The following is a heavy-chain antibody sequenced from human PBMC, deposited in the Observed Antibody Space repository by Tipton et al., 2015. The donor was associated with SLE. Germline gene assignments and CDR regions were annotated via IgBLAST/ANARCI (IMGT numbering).Heavy chain of an antibody. CDR1: GGSFSGYY. V-gene: IGHV4-34*01. CDR3: ARDKGGYSYGYHDAFDI. D-gene: IGHD5-18*01. CDR2: IYYSGST. Sequence: LRLSCAVYGGSFSGYYWGWIRQPPGKGLEWIGSIYYSGSTNYNPSLKSRVTISVDTSKNQFSLKLSSVTAADTAVYYCARDKGGYSYGYHDAFDIWGQGTMVTVSS. J-gene: IGHJ3*02.